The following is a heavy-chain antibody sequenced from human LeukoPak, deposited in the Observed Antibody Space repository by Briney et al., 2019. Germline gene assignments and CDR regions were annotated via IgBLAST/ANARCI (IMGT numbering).Heavy chain of an antibody. D-gene: IGHD6-6*01. Sequence: GESLKISCQGSGYSFSTYWIAWVRQMPGKGLELMGIIYPGDSDTRYSPSFLGQVTISADKSISTAYLQWSSLKVSDSAMYYCARHGVTGSSSSPNDYWGQGTLVTVSS. CDR3: ARHGVTGSSSSPNDY. V-gene: IGHV5-51*01. J-gene: IGHJ4*02. CDR1: GYSFSTYW. CDR2: IYPGDSDT.